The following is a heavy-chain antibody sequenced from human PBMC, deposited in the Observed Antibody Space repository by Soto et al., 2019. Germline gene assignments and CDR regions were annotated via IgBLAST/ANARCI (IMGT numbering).Heavy chain of an antibody. CDR2: ISYSGGT. J-gene: IGHJ4*02. CDR3: ARVLSGSSLFDY. D-gene: IGHD1-26*01. CDR1: GGSIISDY. Sequence: LSLTCTVSGGSIISDYWSWIRQPPGKGLEWIGYISYSGGTNYNPSLKSLVTISVDTSKNQFSLKLSSVTAADTAVYYCARVLSGSSLFDYWGQGTLVTVSS. V-gene: IGHV4-59*01.